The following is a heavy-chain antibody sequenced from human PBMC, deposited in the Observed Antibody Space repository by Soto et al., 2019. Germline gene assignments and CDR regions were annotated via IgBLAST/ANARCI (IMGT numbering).Heavy chain of an antibody. D-gene: IGHD1-26*01. J-gene: IGHJ6*02. V-gene: IGHV3-30*03. Sequence: SLRLSCAASGFTFSSYGMHWVRQAPGKGLEWVAVISYDGSNKYYADSVKGRFTISRDNSKNTLYLQMNSLRAEDTAVYYCATSGSSLVPNYYYYGMDVWGQGTTVTDSS. CDR1: GFTFSSYG. CDR2: ISYDGSNK. CDR3: ATSGSSLVPNYYYYGMDV.